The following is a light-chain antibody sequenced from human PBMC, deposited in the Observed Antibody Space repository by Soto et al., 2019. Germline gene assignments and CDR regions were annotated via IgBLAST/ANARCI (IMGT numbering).Light chain of an antibody. J-gene: IGLJ1*01. CDR2: DVS. V-gene: IGLV2-11*01. Sequence: QSVLTQPRSVSGSPGQSVTISCTGTSSDVGGYNYVSWYQQHPDKAPKLMISDVSKRPSWVPGRFSGSKSGNTASLTISGLQAEDEAHYYCCSYAGTYSYVFGTGTKVTVL. CDR3: CSYAGTYSYV. CDR1: SSDVGGYNY.